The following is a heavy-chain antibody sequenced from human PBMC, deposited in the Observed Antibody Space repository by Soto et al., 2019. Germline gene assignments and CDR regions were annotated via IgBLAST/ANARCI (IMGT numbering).Heavy chain of an antibody. J-gene: IGHJ6*02. V-gene: IGHV1-69*06. CDR3: ARDDHSSGWYKCMDV. CDR1: GGTFSSYA. Sequence: SVKVSCKASGGTFSSYAISWVRQAPGQGLEWMGGIIPIFGTANYAQKFQGGVTMTGAKSTSTAYMELSRLRSDDTAVYYCARDDHSSGWYKCMDVWGQGTTVTVSS. CDR2: IIPIFGTA. D-gene: IGHD6-19*01.